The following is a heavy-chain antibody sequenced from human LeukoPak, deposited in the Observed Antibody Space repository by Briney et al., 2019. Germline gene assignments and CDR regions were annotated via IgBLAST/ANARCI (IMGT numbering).Heavy chain of an antibody. CDR2: IDHTGST. J-gene: IGHJ4*02. CDR3: ARLESGSYPSVFDY. CDR1: GGSFGGYH. V-gene: IGHV4-34*01. Sequence: PSETLSLTCGAYGGSFGGYHWSWIRRSPGKGLEWIGEIDHTGSTLYNPSLESRATISLDTSKNQFSLKLRSVTAADTAVYYCARLESGSYPSVFDYWGQGTLVTVSS. D-gene: IGHD1-26*01.